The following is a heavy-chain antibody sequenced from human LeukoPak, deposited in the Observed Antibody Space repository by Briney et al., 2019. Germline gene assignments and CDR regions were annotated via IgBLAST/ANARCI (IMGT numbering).Heavy chain of an antibody. D-gene: IGHD3-9*01. CDR1: GFTFSSYW. Sequence: GGSLRLSCAASGFTFSSYWMSWVRQASGKGLEWVANIKQDGSEKYYVDSVKGRFTISRDNAKNSLYLQMNSLRAEDTAVYYCARDVRYYDILTGWHYWGQGTLVTVSS. CDR2: IKQDGSEK. V-gene: IGHV3-7*01. CDR3: ARDVRYYDILTGWHY. J-gene: IGHJ4*02.